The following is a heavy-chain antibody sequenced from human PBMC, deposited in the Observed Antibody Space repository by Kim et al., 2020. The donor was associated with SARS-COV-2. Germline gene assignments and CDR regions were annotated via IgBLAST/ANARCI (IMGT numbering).Heavy chain of an antibody. CDR3: ARDLDNYGYSYFDY. D-gene: IGHD5-18*01. J-gene: IGHJ4*02. V-gene: IGHV3-74*01. Sequence: ADSVKGRFTSSRDSAQNILYLQMNSLRAEDTAVYYFARDLDNYGYSYFDYWDQGILVTVSS.